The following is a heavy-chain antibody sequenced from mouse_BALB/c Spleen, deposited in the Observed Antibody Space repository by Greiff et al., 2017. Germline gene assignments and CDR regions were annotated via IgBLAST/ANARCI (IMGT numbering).Heavy chain of an antibody. J-gene: IGHJ3*01. CDR2: IDPYYGGT. CDR1: GYSFTGYN. D-gene: IGHD2-14*01. V-gene: IGHV1-39*01. Sequence: EVKLMESGPELEKPGASVKISCKASGYSFTGYNMNWVKQSNGKSLEWIGNIDPYYGGTSYNQKFKGKATLTVDKSSSTAYMQLKSLTSEDSAVYYCARGIEVRGYEIFAYWGQGTLVTVSA. CDR3: ARGIEVRGYEIFAY.